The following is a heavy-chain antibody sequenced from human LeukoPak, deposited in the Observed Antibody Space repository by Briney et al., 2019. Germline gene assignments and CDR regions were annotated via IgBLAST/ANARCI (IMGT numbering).Heavy chain of an antibody. CDR1: GFTFSSYE. D-gene: IGHD6-13*01. Sequence: PGGSLRLSCAASGFTFSSYEMNWVRQAPGKGLEWVSYISSSGTTIYYADSVKGRFTISRDNAKNSLYLQMNSLRAEDTAVYYCARGSSSSWKYYFDYWGQGTLVTVSS. CDR3: ARGSSSSWKYYFDY. CDR2: ISSSGTTI. V-gene: IGHV3-48*03. J-gene: IGHJ4*02.